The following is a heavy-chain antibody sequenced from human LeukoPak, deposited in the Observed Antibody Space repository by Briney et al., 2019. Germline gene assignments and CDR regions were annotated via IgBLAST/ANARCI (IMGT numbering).Heavy chain of an antibody. Sequence: GASVKVSCKASGYTFTSYNMHWVRQAPGQGLEWMGIINPSGGSTSYAQKFQGRVTMTRDTSTSTVYVELSSLRSEDTAVYYCARETMAGILGFDYWGQGTLVTVSS. V-gene: IGHV1-46*01. CDR3: ARETMAGILGFDY. D-gene: IGHD6-19*01. CDR1: GYTFTSYN. CDR2: INPSGGST. J-gene: IGHJ4*02.